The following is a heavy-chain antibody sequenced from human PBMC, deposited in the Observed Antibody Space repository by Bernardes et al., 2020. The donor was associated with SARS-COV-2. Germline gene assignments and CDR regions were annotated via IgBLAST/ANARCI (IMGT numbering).Heavy chain of an antibody. D-gene: IGHD6-13*01. Sequence: SETLSLTCTVSGGSISSSSYYWGWIRQPPGKGLEWIGSIYYSGSTYYNPSLKSRVTISVDTSKNQFSLKLSSVTAADTAVYYCARDAPVSRSDSIAAFPVFLADWLNWFDPWGQGTLVTVSS. J-gene: IGHJ5*02. CDR1: GGSISSSSYY. V-gene: IGHV4-39*07. CDR3: ARDAPVSRSDSIAAFPVFLADWLNWFDP. CDR2: IYYSGST.